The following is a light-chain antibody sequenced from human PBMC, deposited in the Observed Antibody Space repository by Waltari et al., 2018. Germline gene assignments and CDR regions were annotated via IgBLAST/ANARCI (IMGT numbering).Light chain of an antibody. CDR3: SSQSSDNVVL. J-gene: IGLJ2*01. Sequence: QSALTQPASVSGSPGQSITISCTGTSSDVGGYNSVSWYQDHPGQAPKVIIYDVSDRPSGSSERFSGSKSDNTASLTISGLQAEYEADYYCSSQSSDNVVLFGGGTKLTVL. CDR2: DVS. V-gene: IGLV2-14*03. CDR1: SSDVGGYNS.